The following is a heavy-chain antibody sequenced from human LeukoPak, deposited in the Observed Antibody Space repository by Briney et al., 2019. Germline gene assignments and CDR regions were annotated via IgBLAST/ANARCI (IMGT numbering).Heavy chain of an antibody. V-gene: IGHV2-5*01. CDR3: VHRQGGFARGWFDP. CDR2: IYSNDDE. J-gene: IGHJ5*02. D-gene: IGHD3-16*01. Sequence: SGPTLVKPTQTLTLTCTFSGFSLSTSGVGVGWIRQPPGKALEWLAIIYSNDDEHYSPSLKNRLTITEDTSKNQVVLTMTNMDPVDTATYYCVHRQGGFARGWFDPWGQGTLVTVSS. CDR1: GFSLSTSGVG.